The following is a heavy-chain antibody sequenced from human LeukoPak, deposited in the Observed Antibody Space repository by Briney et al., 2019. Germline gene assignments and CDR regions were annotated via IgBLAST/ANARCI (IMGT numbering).Heavy chain of an antibody. Sequence: ASVKVSCKASGGTFSSYAISWVRQAPGQGLEWMGRIIPIFGTANYAQKFQGRATITTDESTSTAYMELSSLRSEDTAVYYCAREKYDFWSGALGYWGQGTLVTVSS. CDR3: AREKYDFWSGALGY. V-gene: IGHV1-69*05. J-gene: IGHJ4*02. D-gene: IGHD3-3*01. CDR2: IIPIFGTA. CDR1: GGTFSSYA.